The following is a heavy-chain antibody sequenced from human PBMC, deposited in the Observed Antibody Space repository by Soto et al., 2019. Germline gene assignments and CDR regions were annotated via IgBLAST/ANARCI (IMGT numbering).Heavy chain of an antibody. J-gene: IGHJ2*01. V-gene: IGHV1-3*01. CDR2: SNGGNGKT. Sequence: QVQLVQSGAEVRKPGASGKVSCKTSGYIFINYAMHWVRQAPGQRLEWMGCSNGGNGKTEYSQKFQGRVTITRDTSASTVYMELSSLTSEDTAVFYCARSGYSSGWYHWYFDFWGRGTLVTVSS. CDR3: ARSGYSSGWYHWYFDF. D-gene: IGHD6-19*01. CDR1: GYIFINYA.